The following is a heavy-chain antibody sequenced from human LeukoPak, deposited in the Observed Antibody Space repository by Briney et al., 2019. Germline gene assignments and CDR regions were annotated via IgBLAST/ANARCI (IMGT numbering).Heavy chain of an antibody. CDR1: GYTFTGYY. J-gene: IGHJ6*02. V-gene: IGHV1-2*02. D-gene: IGHD3-3*01. CDR3: ARGSFWSGSYGMDV. CDR2: INPNSGGT. Sequence: ASVKVSCKASGYTFTGYYMHWVRQAPGQGLEWMGWINPNSGGTNYAQKFQGRVTMTRDTSISTAYIELSRLRPDDTAVYYCARGSFWSGSYGMDVWGQGTTVTVSS.